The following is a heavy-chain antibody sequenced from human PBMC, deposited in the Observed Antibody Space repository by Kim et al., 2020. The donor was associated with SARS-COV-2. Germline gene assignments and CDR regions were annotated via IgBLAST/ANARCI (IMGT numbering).Heavy chain of an antibody. Sequence: SETLSLTCTVSGGSISSYFWSWVRQPPGKGLEWIGYIYYTGSTNYNPSLKSRVTISVDTSKNQFSLKMRSVTAADTAVYYCARHEYTSSWYLSWGQGTLVTVSS. CDR2: IYYTGST. V-gene: IGHV4-59*08. CDR1: GGSISSYF. CDR3: ARHEYTSSWYLS. J-gene: IGHJ5*02. D-gene: IGHD6-13*01.